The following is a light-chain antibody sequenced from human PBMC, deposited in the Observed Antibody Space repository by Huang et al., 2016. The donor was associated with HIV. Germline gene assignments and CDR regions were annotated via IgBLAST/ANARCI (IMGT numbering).Light chain of an antibody. CDR3: QQYHSSWT. CDR2: AAS. Sequence: DIQMTQSPLSLSASVGDRVTITCRASQGIRNSLAWYQQKPGKAPKLLVYAASRLERGVPSWFSGSGSGTNFTLTISSLQHEDFATYYCQQYHSSWTFGQGTKVEIK. V-gene: IGKV1-NL1*01. J-gene: IGKJ1*01. CDR1: QGIRNS.